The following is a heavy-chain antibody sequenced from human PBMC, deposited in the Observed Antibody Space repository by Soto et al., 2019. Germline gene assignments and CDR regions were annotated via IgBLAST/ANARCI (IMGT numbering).Heavy chain of an antibody. V-gene: IGHV2-5*02. CDR2: IYWDDDK. CDR1: GFSLSTRGVG. D-gene: IGHD2-8*01. Sequence: SGPTLVNPTQTLTLTCTFSGFSLSTRGVGVGWIRQPPGKALEWLALIYWDDDKRYSPSLKSRLTISKDTSKNQVVLTITNMDPVDTATYYCAHRPMVILLMVYATNTCFDPWGQGTLVTVSS. J-gene: IGHJ5*02. CDR3: AHRPMVILLMVYATNTCFDP.